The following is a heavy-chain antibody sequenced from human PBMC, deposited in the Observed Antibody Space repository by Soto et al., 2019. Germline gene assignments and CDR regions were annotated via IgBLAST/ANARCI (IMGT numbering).Heavy chain of an antibody. CDR2: ISSSSSFT. V-gene: IGHV3-11*06. CDR1: GFTFSDYY. CDR3: AREPRYYKGSWIPPDY. Sequence: GGSLRLSCADSGFTFSDYYMTWIRQAPGKGLEWVSYISSSSSFTDYADSVKGRFSISRDNAKDSVYLQMDSLRAEDTAVYYCAREPRYYKGSWIPPDYWGQGTLVTVSS. D-gene: IGHD3-10*01. J-gene: IGHJ4*02.